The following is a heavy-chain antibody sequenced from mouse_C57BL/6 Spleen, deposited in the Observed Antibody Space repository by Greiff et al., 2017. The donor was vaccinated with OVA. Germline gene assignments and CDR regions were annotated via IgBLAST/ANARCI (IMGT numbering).Heavy chain of an antibody. V-gene: IGHV1-64*01. D-gene: IGHD4-1*01. CDR1: GYTFTSYW. J-gene: IGHJ2*01. CDR2: IHPSSGST. CDR3: ARELGGYFDY. Sequence: QVQLQQPGAELVKPGASVKLSCKASGYTFTSYWMHWVKQRPGQGLEWIGMIHPSSGSTNYNEKFKSKATLTVDKSSSTAYMQLSSLTSEDSAVYYCARELGGYFDYWGQGTTLTVSS.